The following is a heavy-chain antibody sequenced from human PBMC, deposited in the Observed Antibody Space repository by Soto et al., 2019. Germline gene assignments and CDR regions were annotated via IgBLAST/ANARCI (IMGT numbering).Heavy chain of an antibody. Sequence: GGSLRLSCAASGFTFSSYAMSWVRQAPGKGLEWVSAISGSGGSTYYADSVKGRFTISRDNSKNTLYLQMNSLRAEDTAVYYFAKDLASSAIDRVPNRFDYWGQGTLVTVSS. J-gene: IGHJ4*02. CDR2: ISGSGGST. D-gene: IGHD3-22*01. CDR3: AKDLASSAIDRVPNRFDY. V-gene: IGHV3-23*01. CDR1: GFTFSSYA.